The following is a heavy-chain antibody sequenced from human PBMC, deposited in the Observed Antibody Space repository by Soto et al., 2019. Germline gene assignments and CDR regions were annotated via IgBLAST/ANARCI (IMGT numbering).Heavy chain of an antibody. CDR3: ARRDGYNFDY. Sequence: GVLRLSCAASGFIFSNYAMHWVRQAPGKGLEYVSAISSNGGSTYYANSVKGRFTISRDNSKNTLYLQMGSLRAEDMAVYYCARRDGYNFDYWGQGTLVTVSS. J-gene: IGHJ4*02. D-gene: IGHD5-12*01. CDR2: ISSNGGST. CDR1: GFIFSNYA. V-gene: IGHV3-64*01.